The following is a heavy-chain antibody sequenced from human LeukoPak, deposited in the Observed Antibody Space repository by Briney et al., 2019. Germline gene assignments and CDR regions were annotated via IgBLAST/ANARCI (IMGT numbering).Heavy chain of an antibody. CDR2: ISGFRGNT. Sequence: ASVKVSCKASGYTFSSYGLSWVRQAPGQGLEWMGWISGFRGNTNYAQKFRGRVTITADKSTSTAYMELSSLRSEDTAVYYCARDFVSAEMGYYYGMDVWGQGTTVTVSS. V-gene: IGHV1-18*01. D-gene: IGHD5-24*01. CDR3: ARDFVSAEMGYYYGMDV. CDR1: GYTFSSYG. J-gene: IGHJ6*02.